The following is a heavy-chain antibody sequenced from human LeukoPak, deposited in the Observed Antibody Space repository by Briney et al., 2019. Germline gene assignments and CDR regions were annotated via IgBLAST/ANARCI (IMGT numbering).Heavy chain of an antibody. CDR3: ARELGYCSGGSCYILDYYYYYGMDV. CDR1: GYTFTGYY. D-gene: IGHD2-15*01. V-gene: IGHV1-2*02. Sequence: RASVKVSCKASGYTFTGYYMHWVRQAPGQGLEWMGWINPNSGGTNYAQKFQGRVTMTRDTSISTAYMELSRLRSDDTAVYYCARELGYCSGGSCYILDYYYYYGMDVWGQGTTVTVSS. J-gene: IGHJ6*02. CDR2: INPNSGGT.